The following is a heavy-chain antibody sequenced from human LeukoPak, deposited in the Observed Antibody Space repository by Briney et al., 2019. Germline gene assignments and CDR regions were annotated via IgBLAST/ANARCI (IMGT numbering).Heavy chain of an antibody. D-gene: IGHD6-13*01. CDR1: GGSISRSSYY. J-gene: IGHJ4*02. V-gene: IGHV4-39*01. Sequence: PSETLSPTCSVSGGSISRSSYYWGWTRQPPGKGLEWIGSIYYSGSTYYNPSLKSRVTISVDTSRNQFSLKLGSVTAADTAVYYCARHGSIATGAFTYWGQGTLVTVSS. CDR3: ARHGSIATGAFTY. CDR2: IYYSGST.